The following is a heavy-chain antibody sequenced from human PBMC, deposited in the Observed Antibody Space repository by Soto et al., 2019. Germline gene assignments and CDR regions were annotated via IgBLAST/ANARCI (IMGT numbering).Heavy chain of an antibody. D-gene: IGHD3-10*01. J-gene: IGHJ4*02. V-gene: IGHV1-69*02. Sequence: QVQLVQSGAGVRKPGSAVRVSCKASGDTFNFYTINWVRQAPGLGLEWMGRVNPILTMSNYARKFEGRVTITADKSTTTAYMELRSLRSDDTAIYYCATSYGSGYRAFDYWGQGALVTVSS. CDR2: VNPILTMS. CDR3: ATSYGSGYRAFDY. CDR1: GDTFNFYT.